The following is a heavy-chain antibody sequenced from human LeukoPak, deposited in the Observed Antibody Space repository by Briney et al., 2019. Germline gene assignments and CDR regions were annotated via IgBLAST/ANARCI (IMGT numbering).Heavy chain of an antibody. CDR3: ARGPVTTGYFAY. D-gene: IGHD4-17*01. J-gene: IGHJ4*02. V-gene: IGHV4-59*01. Sequence: PETLSLTCTVSGASITTSYWSWIRQLPGKGLEWIGYIYYSGGTNYNPSLKSRVTISVDTSKNQFSLKLSSVTAADAAVYFCARGPVTTGYFAYWGQGTLVTVSS. CDR1: GASITTSY. CDR2: IYYSGGT.